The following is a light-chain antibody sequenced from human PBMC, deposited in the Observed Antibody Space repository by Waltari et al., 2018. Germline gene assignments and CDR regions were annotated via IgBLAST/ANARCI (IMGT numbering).Light chain of an antibody. CDR1: QDISNY. CDR3: QQYDNLLPAWT. CDR2: DAS. V-gene: IGKV1-33*01. Sequence: DIQMTQSPSSLSASVGDRVTITCQASQDISNYLNWYQQKPGKAPKHLIYDASNLETGVRSRFSGSVSGTDITFTISSLQPEDIATYYCQQYDNLLPAWTFGQGTKVEIK. J-gene: IGKJ1*01.